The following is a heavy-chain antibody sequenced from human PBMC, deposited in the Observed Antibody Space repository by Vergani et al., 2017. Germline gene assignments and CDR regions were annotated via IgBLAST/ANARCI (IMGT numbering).Heavy chain of an antibody. D-gene: IGHD3-9*01. V-gene: IGHV1-2*02. Sequence: QVQLVQSGAEVKKPGASVKVSCKASGYTFTGYYMHWVRQAPGQGLEWMGWINPNSGGTNYAQKVQGRVTMTRDTSISTAYMELSRLRSDDTAVYYCARALRYFDWLLYVDYWGQGTLVTVSS. CDR2: INPNSGGT. CDR1: GYTFTGYY. CDR3: ARALRYFDWLLYVDY. J-gene: IGHJ4*02.